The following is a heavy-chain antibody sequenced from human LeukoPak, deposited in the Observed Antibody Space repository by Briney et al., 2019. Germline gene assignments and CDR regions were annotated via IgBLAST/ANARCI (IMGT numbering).Heavy chain of an antibody. D-gene: IGHD3-10*01. J-gene: IGHJ5*02. Sequence: SETLSLTCTVSSGSISSSNYYWSWIRQPAGGGLEWIGRISTIGITNYNPSLISRVTISIDTSKNQFSLKLSSVTAADTAVYYCARSDQNMVRAYPPRGWFDPWGQGTLVTVSS. V-gene: IGHV4-61*02. CDR3: ARSDQNMVRAYPPRGWFDP. CDR2: ISTIGIT. CDR1: SGSISSSNYY.